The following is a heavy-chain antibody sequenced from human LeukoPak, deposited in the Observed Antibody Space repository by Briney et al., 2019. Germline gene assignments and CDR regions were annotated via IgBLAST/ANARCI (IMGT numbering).Heavy chain of an antibody. CDR2: ISYDGSNK. CDR3: AKGGAMEN. J-gene: IGHJ4*02. V-gene: IGHV3-30*18. Sequence: PGRSLRLSCAASGFTFSSYGMHWVRQAPGKGLEWVAVISYDGSNKYYADSVKGRFTISRDNSKNTPYLQMNSLRAEDTAVYYCAKGGAMENWGQGTLVTVSS. CDR1: GFTFSSYG. D-gene: IGHD5-18*01.